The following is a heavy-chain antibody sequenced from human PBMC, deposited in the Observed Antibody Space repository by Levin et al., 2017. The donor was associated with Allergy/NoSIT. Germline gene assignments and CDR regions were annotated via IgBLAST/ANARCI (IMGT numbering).Heavy chain of an antibody. Sequence: ASVKVSCKASGYTFTGYYMHWVRQAPGHGLEWVGWINPNGGGTNSAQKFQGRVTMTRDTSINTAYMELTGLRSDDTAVYYCARRRETVFDPWGQGTLVTVSS. CDR2: INPNGGGT. CDR3: ARRRETVFDP. CDR1: GYTFTGYY. V-gene: IGHV1-2*02. J-gene: IGHJ5*02. D-gene: IGHD4-17*01.